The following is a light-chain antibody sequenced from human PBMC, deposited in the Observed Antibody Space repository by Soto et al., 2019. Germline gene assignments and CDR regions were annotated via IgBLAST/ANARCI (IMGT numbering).Light chain of an antibody. CDR1: SSDVGGYNY. V-gene: IGLV2-11*01. CDR3: CSYAGSYTYV. CDR2: DVR. Sequence: QSALTQPRSVSGSPGQSVTISCTGTSSDVGGYNYVSWYQQHPGKAPKLMIYDVRERPSGVPDRFSGSRSGNTASPTISGLQAEDEADYYCCSYAGSYTYVFGIGTKVTVL. J-gene: IGLJ1*01.